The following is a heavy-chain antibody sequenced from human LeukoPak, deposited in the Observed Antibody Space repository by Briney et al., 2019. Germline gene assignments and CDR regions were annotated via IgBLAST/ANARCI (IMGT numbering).Heavy chain of an antibody. V-gene: IGHV4-59*01. CDR2: IYSSGST. J-gene: IGHJ4*02. CDR3: ARGAAATY. Sequence: SETLSLTCTVSGVSISRYYWSWIRQPPGKGLEWIGYIYSSGSTNYNPSLKSRVTISVDTSKNQFSLKLSSVTAADTAVYYCARGAAATYWGQGTLVTVSS. D-gene: IGHD6-13*01. CDR1: GVSISRYY.